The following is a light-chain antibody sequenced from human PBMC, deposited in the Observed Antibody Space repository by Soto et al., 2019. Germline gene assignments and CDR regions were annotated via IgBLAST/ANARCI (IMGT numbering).Light chain of an antibody. Sequence: QSALTQPGSVSGSPGQSITISCTGTSSDVGGYNYVSWYQQHPGKAPKLIIYEVSNRPSGVSNRFYGSKSGNAGALRIWRLQAEDEADYYCRSYTSSSTLAYVYGTGNKLTVL. V-gene: IGLV2-14*01. CDR2: EVS. CDR3: RSYTSSSTLAYV. CDR1: SSDVGGYNY. J-gene: IGLJ1*01.